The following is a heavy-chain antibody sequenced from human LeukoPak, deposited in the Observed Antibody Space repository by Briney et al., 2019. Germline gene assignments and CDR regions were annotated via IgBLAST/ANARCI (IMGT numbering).Heavy chain of an antibody. CDR3: ARQSGYDYVWGSFKPTWFDP. V-gene: IGHV4-59*08. CDR2: IYYSGST. CDR1: GGSMSPYH. J-gene: IGHJ5*02. Sequence: SETLSLTCTVSGGSMSPYHWGWIRQPPGMGLEWTGYIYYSGSTNYNPSLKSRVTISVDTSKNQFSLKLSSVTAADTAVYYCARQSGYDYVWGSFKPTWFDPWGQGTLVTVSS. D-gene: IGHD3-16*01.